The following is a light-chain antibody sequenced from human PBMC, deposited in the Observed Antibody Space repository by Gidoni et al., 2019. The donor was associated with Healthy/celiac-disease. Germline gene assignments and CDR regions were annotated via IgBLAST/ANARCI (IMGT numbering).Light chain of an antibody. CDR1: QSVLYSSSNNNY. V-gene: IGKV4-1*01. J-gene: IGKJ2*01. CDR2: WAS. CDR3: QQYYSTLPYT. Sequence: DIVMTQSPDSLAVSLGERATINCKSSQSVLYSSSNNNYLAWYQQKPGQPPKLLIYWASTRESGVPDRFSGSGSGTDFTLTISSLQAEDVAVYYCQQYYSTLPYTFGQGTKLEIK.